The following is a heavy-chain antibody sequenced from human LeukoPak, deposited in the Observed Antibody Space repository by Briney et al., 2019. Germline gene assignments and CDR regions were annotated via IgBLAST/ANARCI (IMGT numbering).Heavy chain of an antibody. CDR2: MYHTGTT. J-gene: IGHJ4*02. V-gene: IGHV4-4*02. Sequence: GSLRLSCAASGFTFSSYWMHWVRQAPGKGLEWIGYMYHTGTTYYNPSLKSRVTISIDKSKNQFSLKLSSVTAADTALYYCARIGEYDVLTDWGQGTLVSVSS. D-gene: IGHD3-9*01. CDR1: GFTFSSYW. CDR3: ARIGEYDVLTD.